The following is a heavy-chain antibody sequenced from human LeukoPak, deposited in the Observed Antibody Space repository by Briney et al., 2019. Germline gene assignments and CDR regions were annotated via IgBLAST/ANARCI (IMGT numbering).Heavy chain of an antibody. Sequence: PGGSLRLSCAASGFTFHNFGMHWVRQAPGQGLEWLTFIQYDGNNKNYADSVKGRFTISRDNSKNTLYLQLNSLRTEDTAVYYCARDYYNNYDVGFWGQGTLVTVSS. J-gene: IGHJ4*02. V-gene: IGHV3-30*19. D-gene: IGHD4-11*01. CDR2: IQYDGNNK. CDR3: ARDYYNNYDVGF. CDR1: GFTFHNFG.